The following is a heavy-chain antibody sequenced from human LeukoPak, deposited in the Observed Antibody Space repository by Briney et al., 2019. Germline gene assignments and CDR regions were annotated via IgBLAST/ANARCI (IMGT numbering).Heavy chain of an antibody. J-gene: IGHJ4*02. CDR1: GGSFSGYY. CDR3: ARGFDWLSDDY. Sequence: SETLSLTCAVYGGSFSGYYWSWIRQPPGKGLEWIGSIYHSGSTYYNPSLKSRVTISVDTSKNQFSLKLSSVTAADTAVYYCARGFDWLSDDYWGQGTLVTVSS. V-gene: IGHV4-34*01. CDR2: IYHSGST. D-gene: IGHD3-9*01.